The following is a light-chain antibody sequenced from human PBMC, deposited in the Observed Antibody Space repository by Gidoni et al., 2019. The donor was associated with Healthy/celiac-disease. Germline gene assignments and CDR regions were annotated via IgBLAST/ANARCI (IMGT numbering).Light chain of an antibody. CDR2: DVK. CDR1: SSDVGGYNY. J-gene: IGLJ2*01. V-gene: IGLV2-11*01. CDR3: CSYAGSYNVV. Sequence: QSALTQPRSVSGSPGQSVTISCTGTSSDVGGYNYVSWYQQHPGKAPKLMIYDVKKPPSGVPDRFSGSKSGNTASLTISGLQAEDEADYYCCSYAGSYNVVFGGGTKLTVL.